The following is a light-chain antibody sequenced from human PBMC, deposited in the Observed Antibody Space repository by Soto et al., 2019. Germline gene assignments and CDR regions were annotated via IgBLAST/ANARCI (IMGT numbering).Light chain of an antibody. J-gene: IGKJ4*01. CDR2: DAS. Sequence: DIQMTQSPSPLSASVGGRVTITCRASQSISSWLAWYQQKPGKAPKLLIYDASSLESGVPSRFGGSGSGTEFTLTISSLQPDDFATYYCQQYKSYSSFGGGTKVDIK. CDR1: QSISSW. V-gene: IGKV1-5*01. CDR3: QQYKSYSS.